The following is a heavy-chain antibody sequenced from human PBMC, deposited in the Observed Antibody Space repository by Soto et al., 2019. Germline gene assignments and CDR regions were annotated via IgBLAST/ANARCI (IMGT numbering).Heavy chain of an antibody. J-gene: IGHJ5*02. Sequence: QFQLQESAPGLLNPSQTRSFTGPVSVGSITRGGTSWSWFRQHQGRGLEWLGYIYYSGSTYYNPSLKSRVTISVDTSKNQFSLKLSSVTAADTAVYYCARVYCGGDCYSGFSWFDPWGQGTLVTVSS. V-gene: IGHV4-31*03. CDR3: ARVYCGGDCYSGFSWFDP. CDR2: IYYSGST. CDR1: VGSITRGGTS. D-gene: IGHD2-21*02.